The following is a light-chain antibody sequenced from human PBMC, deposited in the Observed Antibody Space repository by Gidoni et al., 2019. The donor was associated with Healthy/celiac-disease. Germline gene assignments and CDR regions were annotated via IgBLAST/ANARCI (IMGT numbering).Light chain of an antibody. CDR2: AAS. V-gene: IGKV1D-8*01. CDR1: QGISSY. Sequence: VIWMTQSPSLLSASTGDRVTISCLMSQGISSYLAWYQQKPGKAPELLIYAASTLQSGVPSRFSGSGSGTDFTFTISCLQSEDFATYYCQQYYSFPLTFGPGTKVDIK. J-gene: IGKJ3*01. CDR3: QQYYSFPLT.